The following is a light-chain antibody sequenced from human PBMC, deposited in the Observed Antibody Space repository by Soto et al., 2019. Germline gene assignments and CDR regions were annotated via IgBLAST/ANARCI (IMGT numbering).Light chain of an antibody. J-gene: IGLJ3*02. CDR1: SSDVGASKY. V-gene: IGLV2-14*01. CDR2: EVS. Sequence: QSVLTQPASVSGSPGQSITISCTGTSSDVGASKYVSWYQQHPGKAPKLMIYEVSNRPSGVSNRFSGSKSGNTASLTISGLQAEDEADYYCNSYTTNITWVFGGGTKLTVL. CDR3: NSYTTNITWV.